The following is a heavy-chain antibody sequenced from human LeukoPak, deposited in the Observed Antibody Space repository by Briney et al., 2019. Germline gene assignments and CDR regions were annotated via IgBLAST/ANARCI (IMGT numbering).Heavy chain of an antibody. D-gene: IGHD3-22*01. Sequence: SETLSLTCTVSGGSISSPGSFWSWIRQPAGKGLEWIVYIYYSGSTNYNPSLKSRVTISVDTSKNQFSLKLSSVTAADTAVYYCARAHRYYYDSSYYYYYMDVWGKGTTVTVSS. CDR2: IYYSGST. CDR1: GGSISSPGSF. CDR3: ARAHRYYYDSSYYYYYMDV. V-gene: IGHV4-61*10. J-gene: IGHJ6*03.